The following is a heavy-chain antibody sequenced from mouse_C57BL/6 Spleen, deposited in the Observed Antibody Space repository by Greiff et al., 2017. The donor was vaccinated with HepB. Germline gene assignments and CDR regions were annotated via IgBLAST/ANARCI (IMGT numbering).Heavy chain of an antibody. Sequence: QVQLKQSGPGLVQPSQSLSITCTVSGFSLTSYGVHWVRQSPGKGLEWLGVIWSGGSTDYNAAFISRLSISKDNSKSQVFFKMNSLQADDTAIYYCARNGIYYDYDNYAMDYWGQGTSVTVSS. D-gene: IGHD2-4*01. V-gene: IGHV2-2*01. J-gene: IGHJ4*01. CDR2: IWSGGST. CDR1: GFSLTSYG. CDR3: ARNGIYYDYDNYAMDY.